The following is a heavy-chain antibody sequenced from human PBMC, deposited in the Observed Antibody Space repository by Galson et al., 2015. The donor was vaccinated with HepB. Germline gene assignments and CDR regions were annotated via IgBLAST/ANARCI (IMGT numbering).Heavy chain of an antibody. CDR1: GFTFSSYA. D-gene: IGHD1-26*01. J-gene: IGHJ4*02. CDR3: ARSYPSGSLLDY. V-gene: IGHV3-64*01. Sequence: SLRLSCAASGFTFSSYAMHWVRQAPGKGLEYVSAISSNGGSTYYANSVKGRFTISRDNSKNTLYLQMGSLRAEDMAVYYCARSYPSGSLLDYWGQGTLVTVSS. CDR2: ISSNGGST.